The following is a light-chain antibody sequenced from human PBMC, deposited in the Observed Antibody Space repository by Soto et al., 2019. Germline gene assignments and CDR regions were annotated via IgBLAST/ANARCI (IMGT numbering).Light chain of an antibody. J-gene: IGLJ2*01. Sequence: QSVLTQPPSVSASPGQSVTIPCTATSSDVGAYNLVSWYQQYPGTPPKLMISEVNNRPSGVPDRFSGSKSGNTASLTISGLQAEDEADYYCSLYTSSSTLAFGGGTKLTVL. CDR2: EVN. V-gene: IGLV2-18*01. CDR1: SSDVGAYNL. CDR3: SLYTSSSTLA.